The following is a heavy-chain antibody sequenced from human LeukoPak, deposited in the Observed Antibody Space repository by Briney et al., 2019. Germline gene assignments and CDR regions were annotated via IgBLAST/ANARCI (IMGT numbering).Heavy chain of an antibody. CDR2: ISYSGST. CDR3: ARGGGRFDY. J-gene: IGHJ4*02. Sequence: SETLSLTCTVSGDSISSSDYYWGWIRQPPGKGLGWIGTISYSGSTYYNPSLQSRVTISVDTSKNQFSLKLSSVTAADTAVYYCARGGGRFDYWGQGTLVTVSS. V-gene: IGHV4-39*07. CDR1: GDSISSSDYY. D-gene: IGHD1-26*01.